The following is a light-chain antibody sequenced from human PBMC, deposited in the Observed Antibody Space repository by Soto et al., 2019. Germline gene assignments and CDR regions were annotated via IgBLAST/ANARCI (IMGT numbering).Light chain of an antibody. CDR1: QDIRGA. Sequence: AIQLTQSPSSLSASVGDRVTITCRASQDIRGALAWYQQKPGKAPKFLIFDVSTLQSGVPSRFSGSGSRTDFTLTISSLQPEDFGTYYCQQFNTYPITFGQGTRLEIK. J-gene: IGKJ5*01. CDR2: DVS. V-gene: IGKV1-13*02. CDR3: QQFNTYPIT.